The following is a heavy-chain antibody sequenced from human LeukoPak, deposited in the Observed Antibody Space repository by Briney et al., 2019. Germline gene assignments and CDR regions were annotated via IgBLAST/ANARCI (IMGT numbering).Heavy chain of an antibody. Sequence: GESLKISCEGSDYNFATYWIGWVRQMPGKGLEWMGSIYPGDSGTRYSPSFQGQVTISVDKSISTAYLQWSSLKASDTAIYYCVRRRGTGWYSVDYWGQGTLVTVSS. J-gene: IGHJ4*02. D-gene: IGHD6-19*01. CDR3: VRRRGTGWYSVDY. CDR1: DYNFATYW. CDR2: IYPGDSGT. V-gene: IGHV5-51*01.